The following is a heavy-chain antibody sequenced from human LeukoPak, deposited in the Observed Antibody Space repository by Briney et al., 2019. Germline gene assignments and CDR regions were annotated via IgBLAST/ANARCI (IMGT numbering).Heavy chain of an antibody. J-gene: IGHJ4*02. V-gene: IGHV3-15*01. CDR1: GFTFSNAW. Sequence: GGSLRLSCAASGFTFSNAWMSWVRLAPGKGLEWVGRIKSKTDGGTTDYAAPVKGRFTISRDDSKNTLYLQMNSLKTEDTAVYYCTTGSRYGSSPRWGQGTLVTVSS. CDR3: TTGSRYGSSPR. CDR2: IKSKTDGGTT. D-gene: IGHD6-6*01.